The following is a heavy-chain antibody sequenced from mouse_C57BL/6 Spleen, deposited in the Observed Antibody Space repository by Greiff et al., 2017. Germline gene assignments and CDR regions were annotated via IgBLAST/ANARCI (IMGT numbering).Heavy chain of an antibody. CDR3: ARSLDGYAMDY. Sequence: QVQLQQSGAELARPGASVKLSCKASGYTFTSYGISWVKQRTGQGLEWIGEIYPRSGNTYYNEKFKGKATLTADKSSSTAYMELRSLTSEDSAVYFCARSLDGYAMDYWGQGTSVTVSS. J-gene: IGHJ4*01. D-gene: IGHD2-3*01. CDR2: IYPRSGNT. CDR1: GYTFTSYG. V-gene: IGHV1-81*01.